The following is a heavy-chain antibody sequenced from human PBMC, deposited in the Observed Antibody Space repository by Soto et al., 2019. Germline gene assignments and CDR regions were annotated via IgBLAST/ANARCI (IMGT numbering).Heavy chain of an antibody. D-gene: IGHD6-6*01. CDR1: GYTFTSYD. V-gene: IGHV1-8*01. CDR3: EYCGGYGSSSLAVDI. CDR2: MNPNSGNT. Sequence: SAVQVSCKASGYTFTSYDINWVRQATGQGLEGMGWMNPNSGNTGYAQKFQGRVTMTRNTSIRTAYMELSRLRAEDTAEYYFEYCGGYGSSSLAVDIWGQGTLVTGS. J-gene: IGHJ3*02.